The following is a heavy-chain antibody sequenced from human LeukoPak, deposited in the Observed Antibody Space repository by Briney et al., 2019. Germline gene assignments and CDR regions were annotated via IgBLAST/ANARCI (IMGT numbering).Heavy chain of an antibody. CDR2: IRYDGSNK. Sequence: GGSLRLSCAASGFIFSSYGMHWVRQAPGKGLEWVAFIRYDGSNKYYADSVKGRFTISRDNSKNTLYLQMNSLRAEDTAVYYCAKGRYSGSYFFFDYWGQGTLVTVSS. CDR1: GFIFSSYG. J-gene: IGHJ4*02. D-gene: IGHD1-26*01. V-gene: IGHV3-30*02. CDR3: AKGRYSGSYFFFDY.